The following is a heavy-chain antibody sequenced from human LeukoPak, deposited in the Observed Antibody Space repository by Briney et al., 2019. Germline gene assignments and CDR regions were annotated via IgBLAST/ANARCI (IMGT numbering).Heavy chain of an antibody. J-gene: IGHJ5*02. D-gene: IGHD1-26*01. CDR1: GGSISTYY. V-gene: IGHV4-59*01. CDR3: ARELFSGDYYEGRWFDP. CDR2: VYYSGTT. Sequence: SETLSLTCTVSGGSISTYYWTWIRQPPGKGLEWIGYVYYSGTTNYNPSLNSRVIISVDTSKNQFSLRLSSVTAADTAVYYCARELFSGDYYEGRWFDPWGQGTLVTVSS.